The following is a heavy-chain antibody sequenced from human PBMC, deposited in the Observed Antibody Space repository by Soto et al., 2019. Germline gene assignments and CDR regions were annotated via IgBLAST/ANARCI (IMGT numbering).Heavy chain of an antibody. V-gene: IGHV1-69*02. J-gene: IGHJ3*02. D-gene: IGHD1-1*01. CDR2: IIPILGIA. Sequence: QVQLVQSGAEVKKPGSSVKVSCKASGGTFSSYTISWVRQAPGQGLEWMGRIIPILGIANYAQKFRGRVTITADKSTSTAYMELSSLRSEDTAVYYCARVTYWNDVIEYAFDIWGQGTMVTVSS. CDR1: GGTFSSYT. CDR3: ARVTYWNDVIEYAFDI.